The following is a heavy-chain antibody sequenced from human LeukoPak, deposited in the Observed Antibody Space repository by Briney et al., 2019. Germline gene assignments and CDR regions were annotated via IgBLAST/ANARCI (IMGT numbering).Heavy chain of an antibody. D-gene: IGHD3-10*01. V-gene: IGHV1-69*13. J-gene: IGHJ4*02. CDR3: ARGGSVTSATSFDY. CDR2: IIPIFGTA. CDR1: AGTFSSYA. Sequence: SVKVSCKASAGTFSSYAISWVRQAPGQGREWMGGIIPIFGTANYAQKFQGRVTITADESTSTAYMELSSLRSEDTAVYYCARGGSVTSATSFDYWGQGTLVTVSS.